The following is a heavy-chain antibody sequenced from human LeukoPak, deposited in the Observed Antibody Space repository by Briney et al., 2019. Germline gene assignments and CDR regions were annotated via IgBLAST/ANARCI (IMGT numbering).Heavy chain of an antibody. J-gene: IGHJ4*02. Sequence: QTGGSLRLSCAASGFTFDDYAMHWVRQAPGKGLEWVSGISWNSGSIGYAESVKGRFTISRDNAKNSLYLQMNSLRAEDTALYYCAKGRVATHQWLVVDYWGQGTLVTVSS. CDR1: GFTFDDYA. V-gene: IGHV3-9*01. D-gene: IGHD6-19*01. CDR3: AKGRVATHQWLVVDY. CDR2: ISWNSGSI.